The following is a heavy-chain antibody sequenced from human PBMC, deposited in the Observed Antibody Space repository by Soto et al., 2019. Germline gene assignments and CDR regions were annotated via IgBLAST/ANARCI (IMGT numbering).Heavy chain of an antibody. CDR3: ARDGHYYDSSGYYEGNAFDI. D-gene: IGHD3-22*01. J-gene: IGHJ3*02. CDR1: GGSISSYY. CDR2: IYYSGST. V-gene: IGHV4-59*01. Sequence: ASETLSLTCTVSGGSISSYYWSWIRQPPGKGLEWIGYIYYSGSTNYNPSLKSRVTISVDTSKNQFSLKLSSVTAADTAVYYCARDGHYYDSSGYYEGNAFDIWGQGTMVTVSS.